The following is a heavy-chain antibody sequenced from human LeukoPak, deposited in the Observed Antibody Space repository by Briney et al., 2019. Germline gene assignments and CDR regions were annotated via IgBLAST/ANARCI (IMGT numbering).Heavy chain of an antibody. V-gene: IGHV1-8*01. CDR1: GYTFTSYD. Sequence: ASVKVSCKASGYTFTSYDINWVRQATGQRLEWMGWMNPNSGNTGYAQKFQGRVTMTRNTSISTAYMELSSLRSEDTAVYYCARALDRIAAAGFDPWGQGTLVTVSS. J-gene: IGHJ5*02. D-gene: IGHD6-13*01. CDR2: MNPNSGNT. CDR3: ARALDRIAAAGFDP.